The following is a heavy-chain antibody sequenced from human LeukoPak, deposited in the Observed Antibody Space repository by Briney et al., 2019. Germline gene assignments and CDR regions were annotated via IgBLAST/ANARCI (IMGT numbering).Heavy chain of an antibody. CDR1: GYTFTSYG. CDR3: ARVSITMVRGVMNGWFDP. J-gene: IGHJ5*02. CDR2: ISAYNGNT. V-gene: IGHV1-18*01. Sequence: ASVNVSCKASGYTFTSYGISWVRQAPGQGLEWMGWISAYNGNTNYAQKLQGRVTMTTDTSTSTAYMELRSLRSDDTAVYYCARVSITMVRGVMNGWFDPWGQGTLVTVSS. D-gene: IGHD3-10*01.